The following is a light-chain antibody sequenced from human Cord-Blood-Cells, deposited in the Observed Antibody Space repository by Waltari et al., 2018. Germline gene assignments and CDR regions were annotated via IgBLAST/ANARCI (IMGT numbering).Light chain of an antibody. CDR1: QSVSSSY. CDR3: QQYGSSPLT. Sequence: EIVLTQSPGTLSLSPGERATLSCRASQSVSSSYLALYQQKPGQAPRLLIYGASSRATGIPDRFSVSGSSTNFTLTITRLEPEYFSVYYCQQYGSSPLTFGGGTKVEIK. J-gene: IGKJ4*01. CDR2: GAS. V-gene: IGKV3-20*01.